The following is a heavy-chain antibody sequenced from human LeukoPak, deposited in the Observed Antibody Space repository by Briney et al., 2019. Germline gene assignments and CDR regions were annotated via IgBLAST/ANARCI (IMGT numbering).Heavy chain of an antibody. D-gene: IGHD5-24*01. CDR1: GGSIRSYY. J-gene: IGHJ4*02. V-gene: IGHV4-59*12. CDR3: ARVGDGYNYDY. Sequence: SETLSLTCTVSGGSIRSYYWSWIRQPPGKGLEWIGYIYYSGSTNYNPSLKSRVTISVDKSKNQFSLKLSSVTAADTAVYYCARVGDGYNYDYWGQGTLVTVSS. CDR2: IYYSGST.